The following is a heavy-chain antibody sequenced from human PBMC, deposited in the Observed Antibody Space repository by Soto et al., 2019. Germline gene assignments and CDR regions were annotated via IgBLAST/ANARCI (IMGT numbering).Heavy chain of an antibody. J-gene: IGHJ4*02. CDR1: GYTFTSYH. CDR2: ISAYNTNT. Sequence: QVQLVQSGAEVKKPGASVKVSCKTSGYTFTSYHISWVRQAPGQGLEWMGWISAYNTNTNYAQKFQGRVTMTTDTLTNTAYMELRSLRSDDTAVYYCARDTPPTDYWGQGTLVPVSS. CDR3: ARDTPPTDY. V-gene: IGHV1-18*01.